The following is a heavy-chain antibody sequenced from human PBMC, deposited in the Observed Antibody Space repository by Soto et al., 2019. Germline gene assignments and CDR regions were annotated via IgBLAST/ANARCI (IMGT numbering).Heavy chain of an antibody. J-gene: IGHJ6*02. CDR2: TYCRSKWYN. CDR3: ARVNGIAVAGTSRDYYYGMDV. CDR1: GVSVSINSAA. D-gene: IGHD6-19*01. V-gene: IGHV6-1*01. Sequence: PSQTLSLTCAISGVSVSINSAASNWISQSPSRGLEWRGRTYCRSKWYNDYAVSVKSRITINPDTAKNQFSLQLNSVTPEDTAVYYCARVNGIAVAGTSRDYYYGMDVWGQGTTVTVSS.